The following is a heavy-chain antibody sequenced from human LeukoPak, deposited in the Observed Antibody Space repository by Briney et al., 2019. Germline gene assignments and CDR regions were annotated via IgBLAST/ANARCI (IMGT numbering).Heavy chain of an antibody. V-gene: IGHV4-39*07. D-gene: IGHD2-15*01. CDR2: IYYSGST. Sequence: SETLSLTCTVSGDSISSGDYYWGWIRRPPGEGLEWIGSIYYSGSTYYNTSLKSRVTISVDTSKNQFSLKLSSVTAADTAVYYCARGYCSGGSCYSYYYYNYMDVWGKGTTVTVSS. J-gene: IGHJ6*03. CDR1: GDSISSGDYY. CDR3: ARGYCSGGSCYSYYYYNYMDV.